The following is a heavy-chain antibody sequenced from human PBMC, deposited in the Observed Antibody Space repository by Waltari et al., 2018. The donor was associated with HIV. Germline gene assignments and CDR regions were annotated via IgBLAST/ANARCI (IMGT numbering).Heavy chain of an antibody. CDR1: GGSISSYY. CDR2: IYTSGRT. J-gene: IGHJ6*02. D-gene: IGHD5-18*01. Sequence: QVQLQESGPGLVKPSETLSLTCTVSGGSISSYYWSWIRQPAGKGLEWIGRIYTSGRTNYTPPLRSRVTMSVDTSKNQFSLKLSSVTAADTAVYYCAGSTTTAMVQYYYGMDVWGQGTTVTVSS. CDR3: AGSTTTAMVQYYYGMDV. V-gene: IGHV4-4*07.